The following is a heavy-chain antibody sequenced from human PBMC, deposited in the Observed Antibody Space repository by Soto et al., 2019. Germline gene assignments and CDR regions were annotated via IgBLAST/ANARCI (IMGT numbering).Heavy chain of an antibody. D-gene: IGHD5-18*01. V-gene: IGHV3-21*01. Sequence: EVQLLESGGGLVQPGGSLRLSCAASGFTFSSYSMNWVRQAPGKGLEWVSSISSSSSYIYYADSVKGRFTISRDNAKNSLYLQMNSLRAEDTAVYYCAREHTADAPFDYWGQGTLVTVSS. CDR3: AREHTADAPFDY. J-gene: IGHJ4*02. CDR1: GFTFSSYS. CDR2: ISSSSSYI.